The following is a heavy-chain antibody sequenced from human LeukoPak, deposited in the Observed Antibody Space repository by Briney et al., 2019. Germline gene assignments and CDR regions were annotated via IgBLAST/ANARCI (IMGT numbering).Heavy chain of an antibody. CDR3: ARRGGSGYDLRSDSGSYYDDY. D-gene: IGHD5-12*01. CDR2: IYYSGST. V-gene: IGHV4-39*01. Sequence: PSETLSLTCTVSGGSISSSSYYWGWIRQPPGKGLEWIGSIYYSGSTYYNPSLKSRVTISVDTSKNQFSLKLSSVTAADTAVYYCARRGGSGYDLRSDSGSYYDDYWGQGTLVTVSS. CDR1: GGSISSSSYY. J-gene: IGHJ4*02.